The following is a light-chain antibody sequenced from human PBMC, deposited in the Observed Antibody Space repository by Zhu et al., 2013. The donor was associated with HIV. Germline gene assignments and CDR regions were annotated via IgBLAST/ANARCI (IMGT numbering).Light chain of an antibody. CDR3: QHRGQWPPYT. CDR1: RSVGSTF. CDR2: DAF. J-gene: IGKJ2*01. Sequence: EIVLTQSPGTLSLSPGERATLSCRASRSVGSTFLAWYQQKPGQAPRLLIYDAFKRATGIPARFSGSGSGTDFTLTISSLEPEDFTIYYCQHRGQWPPYTFGQGTKLEIK. V-gene: IGKV3D-20*02.